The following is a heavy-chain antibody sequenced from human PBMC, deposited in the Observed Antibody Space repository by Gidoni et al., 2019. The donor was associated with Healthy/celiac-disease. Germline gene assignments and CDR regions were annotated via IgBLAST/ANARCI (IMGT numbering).Heavy chain of an antibody. V-gene: IGHV4-39*01. CDR3: ARGDIVVVPAATEYSSSLVN. CDR1: GGSISSSSYY. J-gene: IGHJ4*02. D-gene: IGHD2-2*01. CDR2: IYYSGST. Sequence: QLQLQESGPGLVKPSETLSLTCTVSGGSISSSSYYWGWIRQPPGKGLEWIGSIYYSGSTYYNPSLKSRVTISVDTSKNQFSLKLSSVTAADTAVYYCARGDIVVVPAATEYSSSLVNWGQGTLVTVSS.